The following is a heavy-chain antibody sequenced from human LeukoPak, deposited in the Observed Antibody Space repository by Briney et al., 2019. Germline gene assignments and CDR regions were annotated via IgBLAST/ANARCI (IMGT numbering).Heavy chain of an antibody. CDR3: ARGGGSPDMDV. J-gene: IGHJ6*04. CDR1: GGPFSGYY. CDR2: INHSGRT. Sequence: SETLSLTCAVYGGPFSGYYWSWIRQPPGKGLEWIGEINHSGRTNYTPSLKSRVTISVDTSKNQFSLKLSSVTAADTAVYYCARGGGSPDMDVWGKGTTVTVSS. V-gene: IGHV4-34*01.